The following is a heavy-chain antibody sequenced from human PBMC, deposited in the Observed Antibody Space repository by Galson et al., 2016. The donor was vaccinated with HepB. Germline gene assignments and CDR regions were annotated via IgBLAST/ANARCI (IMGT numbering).Heavy chain of an antibody. Sequence: SLRLSCAASGFTFSNYGFHWARHTPAKGLEWVAFIYSDGSKIYYGNSVKGRFTISRDNSKHTVCLEMNSLRAEDTAVYYCARAHHGVLPLDYWGQGTLVTVSA. CDR1: GFTFSNYG. V-gene: IGHV3-33*01. CDR3: ARAHHGVLPLDY. CDR2: IYSDGSKI. J-gene: IGHJ4*02. D-gene: IGHD4-17*01.